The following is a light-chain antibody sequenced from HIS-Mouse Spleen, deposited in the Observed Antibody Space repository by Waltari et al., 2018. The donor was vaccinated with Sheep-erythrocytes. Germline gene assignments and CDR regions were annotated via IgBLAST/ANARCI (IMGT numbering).Light chain of an antibody. V-gene: IGLV2-14*02. CDR2: EGS. Sequence: QSALTQPASVSGSPGPSITISCTGTSSDVGSYNLVSWYQQHPGKAPKLMIYEGSKRPSGVSNRFSGSNSGNTATLTISGTQAMDEADYYCQAWDSSTEVFGGGTKLTVL. CDR3: QAWDSSTEV. CDR1: SSDVGSYNL. J-gene: IGLJ2*01.